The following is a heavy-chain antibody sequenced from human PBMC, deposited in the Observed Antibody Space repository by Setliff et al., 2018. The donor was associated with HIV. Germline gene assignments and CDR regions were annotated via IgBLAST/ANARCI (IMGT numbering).Heavy chain of an antibody. CDR2: INYSGSS. D-gene: IGHD2-2*01. CDR1: GGSFRDYY. CDR3: ARGVPSVYYYFYYMDV. J-gene: IGHJ6*03. Sequence: KTSETLSLTCAVYGGSFRDYYWTWICQPPGKGLEWIGEINYSGSSNYNPSLKSRVTISADASKNQFSLKLTSVTAADTAIYYCARGVPSVYYYFYYMDVWGKGTTVTVSS. V-gene: IGHV4-34*01.